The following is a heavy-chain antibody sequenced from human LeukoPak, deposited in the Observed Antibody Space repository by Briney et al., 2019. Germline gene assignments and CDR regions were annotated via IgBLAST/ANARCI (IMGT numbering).Heavy chain of an antibody. CDR1: GFTLSTYW. J-gene: IGHJ4*02. D-gene: IGHD6-19*01. CDR3: VGPYSSGPPFDY. V-gene: IGHV3-7*01. Sequence: PGGSLRLSCAASGFTLSTYWMTWVRQAPGKGLEWVANIKEDGSEKYYEGSVEGRFTISRDNAKNTLYLQMNSLRVEDTAVYYCVGPYSSGPPFDYWGQGTLATVSS. CDR2: IKEDGSEK.